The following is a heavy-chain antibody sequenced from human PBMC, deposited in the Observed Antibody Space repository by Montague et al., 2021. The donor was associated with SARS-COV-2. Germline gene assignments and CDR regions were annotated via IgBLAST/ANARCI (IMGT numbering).Heavy chain of an antibody. V-gene: IGHV4-38-2*02. D-gene: IGHD2-15*01. J-gene: IGHJ5*02. CDR2: IYHSGST. Sequence: SETLSLTCTVSGYSISSGYYWGWIRQPPGKGLEWIGSIYHSGSTYYNPSLKSRVTISVDTSKNQFSLKLSSVTAADTAVYYCARERRLCSGGSCYSGWFDPWGQGTLVTVSS. CDR3: ARERRLCSGGSCYSGWFDP. CDR1: GYSISSGYY.